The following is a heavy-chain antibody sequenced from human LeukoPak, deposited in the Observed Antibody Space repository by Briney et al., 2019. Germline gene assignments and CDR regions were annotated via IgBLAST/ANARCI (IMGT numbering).Heavy chain of an antibody. CDR2: IRGSGGST. J-gene: IGHJ4*02. CDR1: GFTFSNSA. CDR3: AKDPCDDNICYFDY. V-gene: IGHV3-23*01. Sequence: QPGRSLRLSCAASGFTFSNSAMSWVRQAPGKGLEWVSGIRGSGGSTYYADSVKGRLTISRDNSKNTLYLQMNSLRAEDTAVYYCAKDPCDDNICYFDYWGQGTLVTVSS. D-gene: IGHD3-16*01.